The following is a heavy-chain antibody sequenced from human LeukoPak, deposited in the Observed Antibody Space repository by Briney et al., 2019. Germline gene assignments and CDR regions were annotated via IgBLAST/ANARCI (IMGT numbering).Heavy chain of an antibody. J-gene: IGHJ4*02. CDR1: GYIFTGYY. CDR2: INPNSGGR. D-gene: IGHD5-18*01. Sequence: ASVKVPCKVGGYIFTGYYMHWVRQAPGQGLEWMGWINPNSGGRNYAQKFQGRVTMTRDTSISTAYMELSRLTSDDTAVYYCARDPSGYSHAGFDYWGQGTLVTVSS. V-gene: IGHV1-2*02. CDR3: ARDPSGYSHAGFDY.